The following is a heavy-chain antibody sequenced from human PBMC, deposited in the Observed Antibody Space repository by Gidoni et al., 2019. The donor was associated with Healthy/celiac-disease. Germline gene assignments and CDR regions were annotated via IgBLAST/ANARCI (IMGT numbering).Heavy chain of an antibody. V-gene: IGHV3-21*01. Sequence: EVQLVESGGGLVKPGGSLSLSCAASGFPFSSYSMNWVRQAPGKGLEWVSSISSSSSYIYYADSVKGRFTISRDNAKNSLYLQMNSLRAEDTAVYYCARDSKKTGGKHWYFDLWGRGTLVTVSS. D-gene: IGHD7-27*01. CDR1: GFPFSSYS. CDR3: ARDSKKTGGKHWYFDL. CDR2: ISSSSSYI. J-gene: IGHJ2*01.